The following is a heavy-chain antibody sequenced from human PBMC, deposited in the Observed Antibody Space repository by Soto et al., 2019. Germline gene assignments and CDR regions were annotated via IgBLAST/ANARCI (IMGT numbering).Heavy chain of an antibody. J-gene: IGHJ4*02. CDR1: GFTFSSYG. V-gene: IGHV3-30*18. CDR3: AKTPLIAVAGDY. CDR2: ISYDGSNK. Sequence: QVQLVESGGGVVQPGRSLRLSCAASGFTFSSYGMHWVRQAPGKGLEWVAVISYDGSNKYYADSVKGRFTISRDNSKNTLYLQMNSLRAEDTAVYYCAKTPLIAVAGDYWGQGTLVTVSS. D-gene: IGHD6-19*01.